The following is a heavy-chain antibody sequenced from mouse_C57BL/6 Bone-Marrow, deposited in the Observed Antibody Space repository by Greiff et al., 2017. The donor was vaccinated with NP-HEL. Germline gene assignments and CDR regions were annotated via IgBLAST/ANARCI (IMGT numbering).Heavy chain of an antibody. V-gene: IGHV1-72*01. Sequence: QVQLKQPGAELVKPGASVKLSCKASGYTFPSYLMHWVNQRPGRGLEWIGRIDPNSGGTNYNEKFKSKATLAVDKPSSTAYMQLNSLTSEDSAVFYCARYYYGSSSFDYWGQATTLTVSS. D-gene: IGHD1-1*01. CDR2: IDPNSGGT. J-gene: IGHJ2*01. CDR1: GYTFPSYL. CDR3: ARYYYGSSSFDY.